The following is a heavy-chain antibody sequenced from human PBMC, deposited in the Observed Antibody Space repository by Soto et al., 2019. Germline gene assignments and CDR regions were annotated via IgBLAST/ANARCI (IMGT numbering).Heavy chain of an antibody. Sequence: QVQLVESGGGVVQPGRSLRLSYAASGFTFSSYGMHWVRQAPGKGLEWVAVIWYDGSNKYYADSVKGRFTISRDNSKNTLYLQMNSLRAEDTAVYYCAREPGLGIVYYFDYWGQGTLVTVSS. CDR2: IWYDGSNK. V-gene: IGHV3-33*01. CDR1: GFTFSSYG. D-gene: IGHD7-27*01. CDR3: AREPGLGIVYYFDY. J-gene: IGHJ4*02.